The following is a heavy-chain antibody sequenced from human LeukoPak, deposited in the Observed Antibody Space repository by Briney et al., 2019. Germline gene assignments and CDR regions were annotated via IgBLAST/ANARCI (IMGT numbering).Heavy chain of an antibody. CDR2: ISHEGDS. CDR3: ARGRNYVSDYYFDV. J-gene: IGHJ6*03. D-gene: IGHD1-7*01. V-gene: IGHV4-34*01. Sequence: SSETLSLTCAVYGVSLRGYYWSWIRQSPEKGLEWIGEISHEGDSIYNPSLKSRLTLSVDMSKNQFSLKLRSVTAADTAVYYCARGRNYVSDYYFDVWGKGTTVIVSS. CDR1: GVSLRGYY.